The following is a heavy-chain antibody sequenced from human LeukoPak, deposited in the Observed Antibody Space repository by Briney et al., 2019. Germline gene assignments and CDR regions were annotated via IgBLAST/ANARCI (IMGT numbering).Heavy chain of an antibody. CDR1: GFTFSSYA. V-gene: IGHV3-23*01. D-gene: IGHD2-15*01. CDR3: ARIFQGYCSGGSCYIHY. CDR2: ISGSGGST. Sequence: GGSLRLSCAASGFTFSSYAMSWLRQAPGKGLEWVSAISGSGGSTYYADSVKGRFTISRDNSKNTLYLQMNSLRAEDTAVYYCARIFQGYCSGGSCYIHYWGQGTLVTVSS. J-gene: IGHJ4*02.